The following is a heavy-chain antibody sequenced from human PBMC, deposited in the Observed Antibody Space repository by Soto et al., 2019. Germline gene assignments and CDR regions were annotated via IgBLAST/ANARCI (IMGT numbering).Heavy chain of an antibody. Sequence: QVQLQESGPGLVKPSPTLSLTCTVSGGSISSGGYYWSWIRQHPGKGLEWIGYIYYSGSTYYNPSLKSRVTISVDTSKNQFSLKLSSVTAADTAVYYCATYSSSSGDPDYYGMDVWGQGTTVTVSS. D-gene: IGHD6-6*01. CDR3: ATYSSSSGDPDYYGMDV. CDR2: IYYSGST. V-gene: IGHV4-31*03. CDR1: GGSISSGGYY. J-gene: IGHJ6*02.